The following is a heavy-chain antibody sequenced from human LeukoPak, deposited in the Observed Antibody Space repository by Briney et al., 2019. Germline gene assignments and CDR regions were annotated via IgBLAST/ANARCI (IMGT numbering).Heavy chain of an antibody. V-gene: IGHV3-7*01. CDR1: GFTFSSHW. CDR3: ARDGRGYSYGYLAY. CDR2: IKQDGSEK. J-gene: IGHJ4*02. Sequence: PGGSLRLPCAASGFTFSSHWMSWVPQAPEKGREGVANIKQDGSEKYYVDSVKGRYTISRDNAKNSLYLQMNSLRAEDTAVYYCARDGRGYSYGYLAYWGQGTLVTVSS. D-gene: IGHD5-18*01.